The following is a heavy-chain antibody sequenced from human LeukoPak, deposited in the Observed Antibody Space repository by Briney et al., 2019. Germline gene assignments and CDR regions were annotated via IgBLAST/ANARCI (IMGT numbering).Heavy chain of an antibody. V-gene: IGHV4-59*01. CDR1: GGSISSYY. J-gene: IGHJ3*02. CDR3: AGFYPPYSSSAECAFDI. Sequence: SETLSLTCTVSGGSISSYYWSWIRQPPGKGLEWIGYIYYSGSTNYNPSLKSRVTISVDTSKNQFSLKLSSVTAADTAVYYCAGFYPPYSSSAECAFDIWGQGTMATVSS. CDR2: IYYSGST. D-gene: IGHD6-13*01.